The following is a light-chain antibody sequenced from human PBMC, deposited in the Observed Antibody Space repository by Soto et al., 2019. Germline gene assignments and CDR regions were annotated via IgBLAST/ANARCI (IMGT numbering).Light chain of an antibody. CDR2: EVS. J-gene: IGLJ3*02. Sequence: QSVLTQPASVSGSPGQSITISCTGTSSDVGGYNYVSWSQQHPGTAPKLMIYEVSNRPSGVSDRFSGSRSGNTASLTISGLQAEDESDYYCISYTSSSTWVFGGGTKLTVL. V-gene: IGLV2-14*01. CDR1: SSDVGGYNY. CDR3: ISYTSSSTWV.